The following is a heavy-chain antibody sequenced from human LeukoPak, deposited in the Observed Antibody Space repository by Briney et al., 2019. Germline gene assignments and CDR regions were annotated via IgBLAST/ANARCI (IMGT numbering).Heavy chain of an antibody. J-gene: IGHJ4*02. D-gene: IGHD5/OR15-5a*01. CDR3: AREGRLPYFDY. CDR1: GGSISSYY. CDR2: IYTSGST. Sequence: SETLSLTCTVSGGSISSYYWSWIRQPAGKGLEWIGRIYTSGSTNYNPSLKSRVTISVDTSKKQFSLKLSTVAAADTAVYYCAREGRLPYFDYWGQGTLVTVSS. V-gene: IGHV4-4*07.